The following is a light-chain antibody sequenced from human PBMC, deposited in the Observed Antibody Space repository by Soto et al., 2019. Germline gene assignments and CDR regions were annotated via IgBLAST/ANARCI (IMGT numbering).Light chain of an antibody. J-gene: IGKJ3*01. CDR3: QQGYS. CDR1: QSIRSY. Sequence: DIQMTQSPSSLSASVGDRVTITCRASQSIRSYLNWYQQKPGKAPKLLIYAASSLQSGVPSRFSGSGSGTDFTLTISSLQPEDFATYYCQQGYSFGPGTKVDIK. V-gene: IGKV1-39*01. CDR2: AAS.